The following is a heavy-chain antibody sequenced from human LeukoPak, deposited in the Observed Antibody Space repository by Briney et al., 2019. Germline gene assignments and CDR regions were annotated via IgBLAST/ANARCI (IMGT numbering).Heavy chain of an antibody. D-gene: IGHD3-16*01. CDR3: ASSYGSALDI. J-gene: IGHJ3*02. CDR1: GFTFSDNW. CDR2: IKQDGSEK. Sequence: GGSLRLSCAVSGFTFSDNWMSWVRQAPGQGLEWVANIKQDGSEKAYVDFVTGRFTISTDNAKNSLYLQMNSLRAEDTAVYYCASSYGSALDIWGQGTMVSVSS. V-gene: IGHV3-7*01.